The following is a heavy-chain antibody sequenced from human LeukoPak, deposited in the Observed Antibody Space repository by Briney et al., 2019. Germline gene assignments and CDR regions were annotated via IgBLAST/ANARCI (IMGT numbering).Heavy chain of an antibody. CDR2: IYYSGST. V-gene: IGHV4-59*01. CDR1: GGSISSYY. J-gene: IGHJ4*02. D-gene: IGHD3-9*01. Sequence: SETLSLTCTVSGGSISSYYWSWIRQPPGKGLECIGYIYYSGSTNYNPSLKSRVTISVDTSKNQLSLKLSSVTAADTAVYYCARGYFDWLPDYWGQGTLVTVSS. CDR3: ARGYFDWLPDY.